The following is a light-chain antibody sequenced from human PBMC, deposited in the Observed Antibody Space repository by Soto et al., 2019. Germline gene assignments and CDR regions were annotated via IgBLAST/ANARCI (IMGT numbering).Light chain of an antibody. J-gene: IGLJ2*01. V-gene: IGLV2-8*01. CDR2: EVS. CDR1: SSDVGGYNY. Sequence: QSALTQPPSASWSPGQSVTISCTGTSSDVGGYNYVSWYQQHPGKAPKLMIYEVSKRPSGVPDRFSGSKSGNTASLTVSGLQAEDEADYYCSSYAGSNPVFGGGTKVTVL. CDR3: SSYAGSNPV.